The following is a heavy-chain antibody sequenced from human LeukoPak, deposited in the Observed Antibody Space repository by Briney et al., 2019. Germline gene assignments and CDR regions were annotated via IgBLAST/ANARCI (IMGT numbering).Heavy chain of an antibody. CDR1: GFTFDDYG. Sequence: GGSLRLSCAASGFTFDDYGMSWVRQAPGKGLGWVSGVNWNGGSTGYADSVKGRFTISRDNAKNSLYLQMNSLRAEDTALYYCAREAGGDYGDYYYYYYMDVWGKGTTVTVSS. CDR2: VNWNGGST. CDR3: AREAGGDYGDYYYYYYMDV. V-gene: IGHV3-20*04. J-gene: IGHJ6*03. D-gene: IGHD4/OR15-4a*01.